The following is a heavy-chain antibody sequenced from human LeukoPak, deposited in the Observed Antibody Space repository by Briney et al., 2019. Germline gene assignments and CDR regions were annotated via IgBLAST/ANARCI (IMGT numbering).Heavy chain of an antibody. V-gene: IGHV3-74*01. CDR2: INTDRSST. J-gene: IGHJ4*02. Sequence: GGSLRLSCAASGSTFSDYYMSWVRKAPGKGLVWVSRINTDRSSTSYADSVKGRFTISRDNAKNTLYLQMNSLRAEDTAVYYCARDLGGGKDYWGQGTLVTVSS. D-gene: IGHD4-23*01. CDR1: GSTFSDYY. CDR3: ARDLGGGKDY.